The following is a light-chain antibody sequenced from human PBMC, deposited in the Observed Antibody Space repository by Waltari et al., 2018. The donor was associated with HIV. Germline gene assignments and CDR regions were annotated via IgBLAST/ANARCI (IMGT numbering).Light chain of an antibody. CDR2: DVF. CDR1: HTVSTK. J-gene: IGKJ3*01. Sequence: IQMTQSPSSLSASVGDRVTITCRASHTVSTKLQWCQQKPGKAPKVLMYDVFNLQSEVPSRFSGSGYETEFTLTISSLQPDDVASYYCQQTYTNPLTFGPGTKVDVK. CDR3: QQTYTNPLT. V-gene: IGKV1-39*01.